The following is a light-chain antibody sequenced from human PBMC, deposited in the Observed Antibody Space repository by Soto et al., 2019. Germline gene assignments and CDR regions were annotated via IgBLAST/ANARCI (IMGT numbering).Light chain of an antibody. CDR2: GAS. CDR1: QSVGSNY. Sequence: EIVLTQSPGTLSLSPGERVTLSCRASQSVGSNYLAWYQQKPGQAPRLLIHGASIRAAGIPDRFSGSGFGTDFTLTISRLEPEDFAVYYCQRYGYSPAYTFGQGTKLEIK. J-gene: IGKJ2*01. CDR3: QRYGYSPAYT. V-gene: IGKV3-20*01.